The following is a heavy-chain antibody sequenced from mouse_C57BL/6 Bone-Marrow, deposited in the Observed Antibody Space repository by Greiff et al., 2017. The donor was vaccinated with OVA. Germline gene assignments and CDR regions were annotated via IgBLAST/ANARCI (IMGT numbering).Heavy chain of an antibody. CDR1: GYTFTSYW. CDR3: AREWLLPFDY. D-gene: IGHD2-3*01. J-gene: IGHJ2*01. Sequence: QVQLQQPGAELVKPGASVKLSCKASGYTFTSYWMHWVKQRPGQGLEWIGMIHPNSGSTNYNEKFKSKATLTVDKSSSTAYMQLSSLRSEDSAVYYCAREWLLPFDYWGQGTTLTVSS. V-gene: IGHV1-64*01. CDR2: IHPNSGST.